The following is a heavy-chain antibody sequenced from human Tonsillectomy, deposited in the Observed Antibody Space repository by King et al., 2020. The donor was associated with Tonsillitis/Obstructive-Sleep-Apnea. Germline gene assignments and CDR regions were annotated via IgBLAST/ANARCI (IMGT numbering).Heavy chain of an antibody. D-gene: IGHD3-22*01. CDR3: ARDPYFESSVYSAQFDY. Sequence: VQLVESGGGLVQPGGSLRLSCAASGFTFSSYWMSWVRQAPGKGLEWVANIKQDGSEKYYVDSVKGRFTISRDNAKNSLYLQMNSLRAEDTAVYYCARDPYFESSVYSAQFDYWGQGTLVTVSS. J-gene: IGHJ4*02. CDR1: GFTFSSYW. V-gene: IGHV3-7*01. CDR2: IKQDGSEK.